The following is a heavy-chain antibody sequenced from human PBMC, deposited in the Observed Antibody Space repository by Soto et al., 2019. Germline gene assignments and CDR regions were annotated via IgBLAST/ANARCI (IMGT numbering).Heavy chain of an antibody. V-gene: IGHV3-74*01. D-gene: IGHD6-19*01. CDR1: GFTFSSYW. CDR3: ARDLLGVGSGWSTRERYGMDV. Sequence: GGSLRLSCAGSGFTFSSYWMHWVRQAPGKGLVWVSRINSDGSSATYADSVKGRFTISRDNAKNTLYLQMNSLRAEDTAVYYCARDLLGVGSGWSTRERYGMDVWAKGPRSPSP. CDR2: INSDGSSA. J-gene: IGHJ6*02.